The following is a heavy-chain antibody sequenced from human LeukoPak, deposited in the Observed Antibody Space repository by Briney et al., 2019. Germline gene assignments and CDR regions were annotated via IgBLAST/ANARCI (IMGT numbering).Heavy chain of an antibody. CDR3: ARERGIKSFDP. J-gene: IGHJ5*02. CDR2: IYYSGGT. Sequence: ASETLSLTCTVSGGSISSYYWSWIRQPPGKGLEWIGYIYYSGGTNYNPALKSRVTISVDTSKNQFSLKLSSVTAADTAVYYWARERGIKSFDPGGQGTLVTVSS. D-gene: IGHD3-16*01. CDR1: GGSISSYY. V-gene: IGHV4-59*01.